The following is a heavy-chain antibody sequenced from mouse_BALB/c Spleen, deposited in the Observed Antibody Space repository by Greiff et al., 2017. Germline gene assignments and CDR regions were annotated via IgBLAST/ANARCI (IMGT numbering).Heavy chain of an antibody. V-gene: IGHV5-9-3*01. CDR3: ARIYYGSRDWYFDV. CDR1: GFTFSSYA. Sequence: EVQLVESGGGLVKPGGSLKLSCAASGFTFSSYAMSWVRQTPEKRLEWVATISSGGSYTYYPDSVKGRFTISRDNAKNTLYLQMSSLRSEDTAMYYCARIYYGSRDWYFDVWGAGTTVTVSS. J-gene: IGHJ1*01. CDR2: ISSGGSYT. D-gene: IGHD1-1*01.